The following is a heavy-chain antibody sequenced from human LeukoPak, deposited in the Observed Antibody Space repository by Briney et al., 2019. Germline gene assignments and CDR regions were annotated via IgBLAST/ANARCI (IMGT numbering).Heavy chain of an antibody. Sequence: SETLSLTCTVSGGSISSSSYYWGWIRQPPWKGLEWIGSIYYSGSTYYNPSLKSRVTISVDTSKNQLSLRLNSVTAADTAVYYCARSFDSSGYYALGYWGQGTLVTVSS. CDR3: ARSFDSSGYYALGY. J-gene: IGHJ4*02. V-gene: IGHV4-39*07. CDR2: IYYSGST. D-gene: IGHD3-22*01. CDR1: GGSISSSSYY.